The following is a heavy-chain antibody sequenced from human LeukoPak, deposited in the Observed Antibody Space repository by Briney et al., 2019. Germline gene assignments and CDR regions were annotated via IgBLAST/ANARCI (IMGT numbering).Heavy chain of an antibody. Sequence: PSETLSLTCTVSGGSISSYYWSWIRQPAGKGLEWIGRIYTSGSTNYNPSLKSRVTMSVDTSKNQFSLKLSSVTAADTAVYYCARVHCSSTSCYIGYWFDPWAREPWSPSPQ. CDR1: GGSISSYY. J-gene: IGHJ5*02. D-gene: IGHD2-2*02. CDR2: IYTSGST. V-gene: IGHV4-4*07. CDR3: ARVHCSSTSCYIGYWFDP.